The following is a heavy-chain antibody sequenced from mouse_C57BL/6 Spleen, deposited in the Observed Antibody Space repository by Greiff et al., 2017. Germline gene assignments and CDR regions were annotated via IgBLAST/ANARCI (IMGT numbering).Heavy chain of an antibody. Sequence: EVKVVESGGGLVQPGGSLSLSCAASGFTFTDYYMSWVRQPPGKALEWLGFIRNKANGYTTEYSASVKGRFTISRDNSQSILYLQMNALRAEDSATYYCARFRDPRGATDDWGQGTSVTVSS. CDR1: GFTFTDYY. J-gene: IGHJ4*01. CDR3: ARFRDPRGATDD. V-gene: IGHV7-3*01. CDR2: IRNKANGYTT.